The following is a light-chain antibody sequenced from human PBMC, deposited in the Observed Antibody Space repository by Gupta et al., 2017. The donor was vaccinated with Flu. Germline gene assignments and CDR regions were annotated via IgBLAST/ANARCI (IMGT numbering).Light chain of an antibody. CDR1: SSNIGSNY. J-gene: IGLJ2*01. CDR3: AAWDDSLRGVV. CDR2: RNN. Sequence: QSVLTQPPSASGTPGQRVTISCSGSSSNIGSNYVYWYQQLPGTAPKLLIYRNNQRPSGVPELFSGSKSGTSASLAISGLRSEDEADYYCAAWDDSLRGVVFGGGTKLTVL. V-gene: IGLV1-47*01.